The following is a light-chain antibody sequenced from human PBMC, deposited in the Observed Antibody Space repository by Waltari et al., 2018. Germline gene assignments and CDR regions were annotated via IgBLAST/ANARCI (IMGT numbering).Light chain of an antibody. J-gene: IGKJ2*01. CDR2: ATS. CDR1: QGVSSGS. CDR3: QQYGSSPVYT. Sequence: DIVLTQSPGPLSLSPGEGATLSCRASQGVSSGSLAWYQQKPGQAPRLLIYATSTRATGIPDRFSGSGSGTDFTLTISRLEPEDFAVYYCQQYGSSPVYTFGQGTKLEIK. V-gene: IGKV3-20*01.